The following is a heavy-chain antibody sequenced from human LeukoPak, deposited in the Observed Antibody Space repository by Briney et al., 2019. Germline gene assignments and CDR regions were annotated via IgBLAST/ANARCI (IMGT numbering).Heavy chain of an antibody. D-gene: IGHD3-3*01. J-gene: IGHJ5*02. CDR3: ARGPYYDFWSGYYTWFDP. CDR1: GGTFSSYA. CDR2: IIPIFGTA. Sequence: SVKVSCKASGGTFSSYAISWVRQAPGQGLEWMGEIIPIFGTANYAQKFQGRVTITADESTSTAYMELSSLRSEDTAVYYCARGPYYDFWSGYYTWFDPWGQGTLVTVSS. V-gene: IGHV1-69*13.